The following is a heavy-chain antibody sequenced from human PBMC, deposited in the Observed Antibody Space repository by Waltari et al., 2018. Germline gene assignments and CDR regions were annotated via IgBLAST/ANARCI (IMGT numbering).Heavy chain of an antibody. Sequence: QVQLQESGPGLVKPSETLSLTCTVSGGSISSYYWSWIRQPPGKGLEWIGCIYYSGSTNYNPSLKSRVTISVDTSKNQFSLKLSSVTAADTAVYYCARDRVGGYAFDIWGQGTMVTVSS. J-gene: IGHJ3*02. V-gene: IGHV4-59*01. D-gene: IGHD1-26*01. CDR2: IYYSGST. CDR1: GGSISSYY. CDR3: ARDRVGGYAFDI.